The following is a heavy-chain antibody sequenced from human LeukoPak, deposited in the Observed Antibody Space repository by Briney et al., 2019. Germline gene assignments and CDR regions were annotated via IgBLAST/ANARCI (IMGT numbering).Heavy chain of an antibody. J-gene: IGHJ4*02. V-gene: IGHV4-4*07. CDR1: GAPISTYY. CDR2: IFASGST. D-gene: IGHD5/OR15-5a*01. CDR3: VQDGPLRSDY. Sequence: PSETLSLTCTVSGAPISTYYWSWIRQPAGKGLEWIGRIFASGSTNYNPSLKSRIAMSVDTSKNQFSLNLTSVTAADTAMYYCVQDGPLRSDYWGQGTLVTVSS.